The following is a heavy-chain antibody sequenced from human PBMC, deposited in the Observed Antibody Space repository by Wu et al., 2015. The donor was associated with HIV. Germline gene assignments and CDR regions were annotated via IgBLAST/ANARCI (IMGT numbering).Heavy chain of an antibody. CDR2: INPSGGST. D-gene: IGHD3-22*01. Sequence: QVQLVQSGAEVKKPGASVKVSCKASGYTFTSYYMHWVRQAPGQGLEWMGIINPSGGSTSYAQKFQGRVTMTRDTSTSTVYMELSSLRSHDTAVYYCAVSAYDTSLDYWGQGTLVTVSS. J-gene: IGHJ4*02. CDR3: AVSAYDTSLDY. CDR1: GYTFTSYY. V-gene: IGHV1-46*01.